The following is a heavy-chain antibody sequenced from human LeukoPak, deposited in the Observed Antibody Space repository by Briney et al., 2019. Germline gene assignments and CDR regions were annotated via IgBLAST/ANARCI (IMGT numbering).Heavy chain of an antibody. V-gene: IGHV4-31*03. CDR2: IYYSGST. D-gene: IGHD3-3*01. CDR3: ARDRQRYDFWRGYYTGNYYYGMDV. Sequence: SQTLSLTCTVSGGSISSGGYYWSWLRQHPGTGLEWIGYIYYSGSTYYNPSLKSRVTISVDTSKNQFSLKLSSVTAADTAVYDCARDRQRYDFWRGYYTGNYYYGMDVWGQGTTVTVSS. J-gene: IGHJ6*02. CDR1: GGSISSGGYY.